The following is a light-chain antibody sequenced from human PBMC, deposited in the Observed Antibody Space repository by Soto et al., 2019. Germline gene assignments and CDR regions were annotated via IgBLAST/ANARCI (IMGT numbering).Light chain of an antibody. Sequence: EIVMTQSPATLSVSPGEEATLSCRASQSVRSNLAWYQQKPGQAPRLLIYGASTRATGIPARFSGSGSGTEFTLTISSLQSEDFAVYYCQHYYNWPRTFGQGTKVDIK. CDR1: QSVRSN. V-gene: IGKV3-15*01. CDR3: QHYYNWPRT. J-gene: IGKJ1*01. CDR2: GAS.